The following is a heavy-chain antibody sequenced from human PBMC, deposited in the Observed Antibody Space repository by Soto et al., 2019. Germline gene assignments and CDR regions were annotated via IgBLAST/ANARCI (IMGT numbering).Heavy chain of an antibody. V-gene: IGHV6-1*01. CDR2: AYYRSRLIY. D-gene: IGHD6-19*01. Sequence: SQTLSLPCALSGDSVSNNGATWNWIRQSPSRGLEWLGRAYYRSRLIYDYAMSVKSRISINPDTSKNQVSLQLNSVTPADTAVYYCASDPPDFLSAFDYWGRGTLVTVSS. J-gene: IGHJ4*02. CDR3: ASDPPDFLSAFDY. CDR1: GDSVSNNGAT.